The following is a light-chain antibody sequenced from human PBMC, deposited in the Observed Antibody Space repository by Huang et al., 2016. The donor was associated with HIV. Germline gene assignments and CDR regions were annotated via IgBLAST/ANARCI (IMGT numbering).Light chain of an antibody. CDR1: HSLNTY. J-gene: IGKJ3*01. Sequence: EIVLTQSPATLSLSPGERATLSCRASHSLNTYLAWYQQKPGQDPRLLIYDASNRATGIPARFSGSGSGTDFTLTISSLEPEDFAVYYCQLRANWPPTFTFGPGTKIDIK. CDR2: DAS. CDR3: QLRANWPPTFT. V-gene: IGKV3-11*01.